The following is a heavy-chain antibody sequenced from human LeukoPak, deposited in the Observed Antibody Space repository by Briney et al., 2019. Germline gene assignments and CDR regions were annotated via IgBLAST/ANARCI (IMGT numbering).Heavy chain of an antibody. CDR3: ATGTTPGAFDI. CDR1: GGSISSYY. J-gene: IGHJ3*02. CDR2: IYYSGST. Sequence: PSETLSLTCTVSGGSISSYYWSWIRQPPGKGLEWIGCIYYSGSTNYNPSLKSRVTISVDTFKNQFSLKLSSVTAADTAVYYCATGTTPGAFDIWGQGTMVTVSS. D-gene: IGHD1-1*01. V-gene: IGHV4-59*01.